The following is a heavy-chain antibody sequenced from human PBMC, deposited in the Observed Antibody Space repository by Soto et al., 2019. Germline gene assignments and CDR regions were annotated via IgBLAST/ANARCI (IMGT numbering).Heavy chain of an antibody. D-gene: IGHD6-6*01. J-gene: IGHJ6*02. CDR2: ISYDGSNK. V-gene: IGHV3-30-3*01. CDR3: ASSIAARYYYYGMDV. Sequence: GGSLRLSCAASGFTFSSYAMHWVRQAPGKGLEWVAVISYDGSNKYYADSVKGRFTISRDNSKNTLYLQMNSLRAEDTAVYYCASSIAARYYYYGMDVWGQGXTVTVYS. CDR1: GFTFSSYA.